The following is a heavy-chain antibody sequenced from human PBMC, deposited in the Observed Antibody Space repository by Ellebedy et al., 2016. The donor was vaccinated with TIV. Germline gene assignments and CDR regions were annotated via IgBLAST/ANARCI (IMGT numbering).Heavy chain of an antibody. Sequence: SETLSLTXTVSGGSISSYYWSWIRQPPGKGLEWIGYIYYSGSTNYNPSLKSRVTISVDTSKNQFSLKLSSVTAADTAVYYCAREAYYYDSSGPIPDYFDYWGQGTLVTVSS. CDR1: GGSISSYY. J-gene: IGHJ4*02. CDR3: AREAYYYDSSGPIPDYFDY. D-gene: IGHD3-22*01. CDR2: IYYSGST. V-gene: IGHV4-59*01.